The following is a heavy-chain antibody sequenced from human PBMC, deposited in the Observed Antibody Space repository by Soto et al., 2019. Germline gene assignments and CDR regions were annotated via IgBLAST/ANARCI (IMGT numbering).Heavy chain of an antibody. V-gene: IGHV4-31*03. D-gene: IGHD2-2*01. CDR3: ARDGPAAGFDAFDI. Sequence: SETLSLTCTVSGGSISSGGYYWSWIPQHPGKGLEWIGYIYYSGSTYYNPSLKSRVTISVDTSKNQFSLKLSSVTAADTAVYYCARDGPAAGFDAFDIWGQGTMVTVSS. CDR2: IYYSGST. CDR1: GGSISSGGYY. J-gene: IGHJ3*02.